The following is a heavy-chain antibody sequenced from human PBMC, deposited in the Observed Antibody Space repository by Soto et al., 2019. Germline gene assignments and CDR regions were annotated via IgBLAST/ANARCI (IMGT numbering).Heavy chain of an antibody. J-gene: IGHJ4*02. Sequence: EVQLVESGGGLVQPGGSLRLSRAASGFTFSSYSMNWVRQAPGKGLEWVSYISSSSSTIYYADSVKGRFTISRDNAKNSLYLQMNSLRDEDTAVYYCARGLYYYDSRGYWGYWGQGTLVTVSS. D-gene: IGHD3-22*01. CDR1: GFTFSSYS. CDR2: ISSSSSTI. V-gene: IGHV3-48*02. CDR3: ARGLYYYDSRGYWGY.